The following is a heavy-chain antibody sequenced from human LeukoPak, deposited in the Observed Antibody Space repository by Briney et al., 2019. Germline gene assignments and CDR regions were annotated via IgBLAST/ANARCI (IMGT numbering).Heavy chain of an antibody. CDR3: ASISGASWGDF. D-gene: IGHD3-16*01. Sequence: PGSSLRLSCAAFGFTFTSYALHWVRQAPGKGLEWVAVISSDGNTKYYLDSVKGRFSISRDNSKNTLYLQTSSLSSDDTAMYFCASISGASWGDFWGQGTQVTVSS. J-gene: IGHJ4*02. CDR2: ISSDGNTK. CDR1: GFTFTSYA. V-gene: IGHV3-30-3*01.